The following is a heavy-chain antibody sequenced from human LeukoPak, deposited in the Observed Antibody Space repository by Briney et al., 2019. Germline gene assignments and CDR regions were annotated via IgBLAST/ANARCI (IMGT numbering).Heavy chain of an antibody. Sequence: GGSLRLSCAASGFTFSSYAMHWVRQAPGKGLEWVAVISYDGSNKYYADSVKGRFTISRDNSMNTLYLQMNSLRAEDTAVYYCARRGYSYVDYWGEGTLVTVSS. V-gene: IGHV3-30*04. D-gene: IGHD5-18*01. CDR1: GFTFSSYA. CDR2: ISYDGSNK. CDR3: ARRGYSYVDY. J-gene: IGHJ4*02.